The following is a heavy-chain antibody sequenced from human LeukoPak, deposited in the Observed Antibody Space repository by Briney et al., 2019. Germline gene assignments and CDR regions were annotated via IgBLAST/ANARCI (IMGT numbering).Heavy chain of an antibody. CDR3: ARETYYYDSSGYYERSHAFDI. Sequence: SETLSLTCAVSGFSISNGYFWGWIRQPPGKGLEWIGSIYHSGNTYYNPSLKSRVTISVDTSKNHFSLKLSSVTAADTAVYYCARETYYYDSSGYYERSHAFDIWGQGTMVTVSS. CDR2: IYHSGNT. J-gene: IGHJ3*02. D-gene: IGHD3-22*01. V-gene: IGHV4-38-2*02. CDR1: GFSISNGYF.